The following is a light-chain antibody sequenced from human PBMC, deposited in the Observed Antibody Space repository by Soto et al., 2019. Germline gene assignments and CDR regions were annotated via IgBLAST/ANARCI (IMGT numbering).Light chain of an antibody. CDR1: SGDVGGYTY. J-gene: IGLJ2*01. V-gene: IGLV2-8*01. CDR2: EVS. Sequence: QSALTQPPSASESPGQSVTISCTGVSGDVGGYTYVSWYQHSPGKAPKLLIYEVSKRPQGVPDRFTGSKSGNTASLTVSELQPDDEADYYRCSSGGSNGFVVFGGGTKLTVL. CDR3: CSSGGSNGFVV.